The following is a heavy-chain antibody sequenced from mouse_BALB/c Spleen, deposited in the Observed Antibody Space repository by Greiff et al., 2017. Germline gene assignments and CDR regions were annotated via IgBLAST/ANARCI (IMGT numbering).Heavy chain of an antibody. CDR2: INPSNGGT. Sequence: VQLQESGAELVKPGASVKLSCKASGYTFTSYYMYWVKQRPGQGLEWIGEINPSNGGTNFNEKFKSKATLTVDKSSSTAYMQLSSLTSEDSAVYYCTRSRGLRAWFAYWAKGLWSLSLQ. CDR1: GYTFTSYY. V-gene: IGHV1S81*02. J-gene: IGHJ3*01. D-gene: IGHD2-4*01. CDR3: TRSRGLRAWFAY.